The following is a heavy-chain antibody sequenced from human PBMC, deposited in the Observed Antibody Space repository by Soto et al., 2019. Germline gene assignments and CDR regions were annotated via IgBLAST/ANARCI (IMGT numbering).Heavy chain of an antibody. CDR1: GGSISSSNW. V-gene: IGHV4-4*02. CDR3: ARDPTAAAEFSNWFDP. J-gene: IGHJ5*02. Sequence: PSETLSLTCAVSGGSISSSNWWSWVRQPPGKGLEWIGEIYHSGSTNYNPSLKSRVIISVDKSKNQFSLKLSSVTAADTAVYYCARDPTAAAEFSNWFDPWGQGTLVTVSS. CDR2: IYHSGST. D-gene: IGHD6-13*01.